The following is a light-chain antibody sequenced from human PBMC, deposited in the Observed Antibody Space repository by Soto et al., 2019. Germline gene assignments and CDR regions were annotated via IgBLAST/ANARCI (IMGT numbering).Light chain of an antibody. J-gene: IGKJ2*01. V-gene: IGKV4-1*01. CDR2: WAS. Sequence: DIVMTQSPDSLAVSLGERATINCKSSQSVLYSSNNKNYLAWYQQKPGQPPKLLIYWASTRESGVPDRFSGSGSGTEFTLPISSLQAEDVAVYYCQQYYSTPPYTFGQGTKLEIK. CDR1: QSVLYSSNNKNY. CDR3: QQYYSTPPYT.